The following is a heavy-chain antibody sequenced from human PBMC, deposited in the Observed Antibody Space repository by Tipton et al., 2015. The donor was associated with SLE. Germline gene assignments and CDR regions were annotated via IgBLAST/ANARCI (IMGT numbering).Heavy chain of an antibody. CDR2: VNHSGST. CDR1: GGSFSGYY. V-gene: IGHV4-34*01. Sequence: TLSLTCAVRGGSFSGYYWSWIRQPPGKGLEWIGEVNHSGSTNYNPSLKSRVTISEDTSRSQMSLKLSSVTAADTAVYYCARQVAGIDYYYYYMDVWGKGTTVTVSS. D-gene: IGHD6-19*01. CDR3: ARQVAGIDYYYYYMDV. J-gene: IGHJ6*03.